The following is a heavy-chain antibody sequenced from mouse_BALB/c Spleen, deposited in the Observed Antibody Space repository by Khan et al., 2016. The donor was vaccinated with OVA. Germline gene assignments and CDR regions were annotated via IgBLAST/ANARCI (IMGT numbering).Heavy chain of an antibody. V-gene: IGHV3-2*02. CDR1: GYSITTGYG. CDR3: ARAARIKY. D-gene: IGHD1-2*01. Sequence: EVQLQESGPGLVKPSQSLSLTCTVTGYSITTGYGWNWIRQFPGNKLEWMGYISYSGNTKYNPSLKSRISITRDTSKNQFFLQLNSVTTEDTATYYSARAARIKYWGQGTTLTVSS. CDR2: ISYSGNT. J-gene: IGHJ2*01.